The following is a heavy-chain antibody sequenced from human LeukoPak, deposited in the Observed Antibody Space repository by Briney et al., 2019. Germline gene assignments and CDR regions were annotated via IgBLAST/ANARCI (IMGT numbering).Heavy chain of an antibody. CDR1: GFTFSSYG. Sequence: GRSLRLSCAASGFTFSSYGMHWVRQAPGKGLEWVAVISYDGSNKYYADSVKGRFTISGDNSKNTLYVQVNSLGTEDTAAYYCAKGSYYDSSGSFYFDYWGQGTLVTVSS. CDR2: ISYDGSNK. V-gene: IGHV3-30*18. D-gene: IGHD3-22*01. J-gene: IGHJ4*02. CDR3: AKGSYYDSSGSFYFDY.